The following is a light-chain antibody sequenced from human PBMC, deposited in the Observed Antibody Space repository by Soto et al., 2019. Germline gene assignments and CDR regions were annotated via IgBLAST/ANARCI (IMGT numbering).Light chain of an antibody. CDR2: DVS. CDR3: SSYAGSSYV. J-gene: IGLJ1*01. CDR1: SSDVGGYNY. V-gene: IGLV2-14*01. Sequence: QSALTQPASVSGSPGQSITISCTGTSSDVGGYNYVSWYQQHPGNAPKLMIYDVSNRPSGVSNRFSGSKSGNTASLTISGLQAEDDADYYCSSYAGSSYVFGTGTKVTVL.